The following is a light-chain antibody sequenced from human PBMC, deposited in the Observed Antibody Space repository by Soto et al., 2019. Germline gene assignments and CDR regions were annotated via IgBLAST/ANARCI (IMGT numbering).Light chain of an antibody. J-gene: IGLJ3*02. CDR2: EVS. CDR3: SSYDSSLGGSV. Sequence: QSALTQPASVSGSPGQSITISCTGTSSDVGGYNYVSWYQQHPGKAPKLMIYEVSNRPSGVSNRFSGSKSGNTASLTISGLQAEDEADYYCSSYDSSLGGSVFGGGTKVTVL. CDR1: SSDVGGYNY. V-gene: IGLV2-14*01.